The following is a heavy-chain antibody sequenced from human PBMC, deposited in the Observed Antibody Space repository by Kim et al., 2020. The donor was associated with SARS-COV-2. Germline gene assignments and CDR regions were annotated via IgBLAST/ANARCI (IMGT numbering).Heavy chain of an antibody. V-gene: IGHV3-48*03. Sequence: GGSLRLSCAASGFTFSTYEMNWVRQAPGKGLEWVSYISSGGSTIYYSDSVKGRFTISRDNAKNSLYLQMNSLGAEDTAVYYCARGARQAFDIWGQGTMVTVSS. J-gene: IGHJ3*02. CDR1: GFTFSTYE. CDR2: ISSGGSTI. CDR3: ARGARQAFDI.